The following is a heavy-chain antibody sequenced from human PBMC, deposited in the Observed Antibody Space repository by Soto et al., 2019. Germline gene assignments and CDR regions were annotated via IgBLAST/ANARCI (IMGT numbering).Heavy chain of an antibody. CDR1: GDSMSSYY. CDR2: ISATGTT. Sequence: PSETLSLTCSVSGDSMSSYYWSWIRQSAEKGLEWIGRISATGTTSYIPSLKSRITLSVDTSKNQFSLNLKFVTAADTAVYFCAGEKSGAANFWGQGTLVTVSS. J-gene: IGHJ4*03. CDR3: AGEKSGAANF. V-gene: IGHV4-4*07. D-gene: IGHD2-15*01.